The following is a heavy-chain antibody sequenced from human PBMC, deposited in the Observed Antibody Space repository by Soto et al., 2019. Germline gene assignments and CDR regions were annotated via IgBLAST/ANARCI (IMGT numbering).Heavy chain of an antibody. V-gene: IGHV3-48*03. CDR1: GFSFSSFA. D-gene: IGHD5-18*01. CDR3: ASENYVQAWLHHFDH. CDR2: ISDDGASI. J-gene: IGHJ4*02. Sequence: PGGSLRLSCEASGFSFSSFAMNWVRQAPGRGLEWVSYISDDGASIYYADSLKGRFTISRDNAKNSLSLQMNNLRAEDTAVYYCASENYVQAWLHHFDHWGLGTLVTVSS.